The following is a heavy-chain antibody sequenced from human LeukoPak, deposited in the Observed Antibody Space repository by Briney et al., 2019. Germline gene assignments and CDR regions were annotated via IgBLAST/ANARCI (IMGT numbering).Heavy chain of an antibody. D-gene: IGHD2-2*02. CDR2: ISYDGSNK. V-gene: IGHV3-30*18. Sequence: GSLRLSCAASGFTFSSYGMHWVRQAPGKGLEWVAVISYDGSNKYYADSVKGRFTISRDNSKNTLYLQMNSLRAEDTAVYYCAKPTGGCSSTSCYTSSLGYWGQGTLVTVSS. CDR1: GFTFSSYG. CDR3: AKPTGGCSSTSCYTSSLGY. J-gene: IGHJ4*02.